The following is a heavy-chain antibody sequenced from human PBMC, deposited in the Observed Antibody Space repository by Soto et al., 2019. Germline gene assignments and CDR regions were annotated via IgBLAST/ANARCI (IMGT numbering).Heavy chain of an antibody. V-gene: IGHV1-69*13. CDR1: GGTFSSYA. CDR2: IIPIFGTA. D-gene: IGHD1-26*01. CDR3: ASPSELRRYFQH. J-gene: IGHJ1*01. Sequence: SVKVSCKASGGTFSSYAISWVRQAPGQGLEWMGGIIPIFGTANYAQKFQGRVTITADESTSTASMELSSLRSEDTAVYYRASPSELRRYFQHCGQGTLVTVS.